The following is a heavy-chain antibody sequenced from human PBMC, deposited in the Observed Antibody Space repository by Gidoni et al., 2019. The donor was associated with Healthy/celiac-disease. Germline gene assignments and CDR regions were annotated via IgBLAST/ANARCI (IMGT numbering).Heavy chain of an antibody. CDR3: AKEIGSGGDWYFDL. V-gene: IGHV3-23*01. CDR2: ITASGGSA. CDR1: GFTFSSYA. Sequence: EVQLLESGGGLVQPGGSLRLSCAASGFTFSSYAMSWVRQAPGKGLEWVSSITASGGSAHYADSVKGRFTISRDNSKNTLYLQMNSLRAEDTAVHYCAKEIGSGGDWYFDLWGRGTLVTVSS. J-gene: IGHJ2*01. D-gene: IGHD3-10*01.